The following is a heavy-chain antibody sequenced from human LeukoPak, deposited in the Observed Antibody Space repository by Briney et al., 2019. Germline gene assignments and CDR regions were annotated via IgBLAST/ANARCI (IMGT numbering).Heavy chain of an antibody. Sequence: GRSLRLSCAASGFTFSSYGMHWVRQAPGKGLEWVAVISYDGSNKYYADSVKGRFTISRDNSKNTLYLQMNSLRAEDTAVYYCARGPTSEYYDFWSGYTQFDYWGQGTLVTVSS. D-gene: IGHD3-3*01. J-gene: IGHJ4*02. CDR1: GFTFSSYG. CDR3: ARGPTSEYYDFWSGYTQFDY. CDR2: ISYDGSNK. V-gene: IGHV3-30*03.